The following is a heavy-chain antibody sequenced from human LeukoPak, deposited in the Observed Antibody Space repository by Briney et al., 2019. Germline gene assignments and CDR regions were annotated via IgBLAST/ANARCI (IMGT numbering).Heavy chain of an antibody. CDR2: INHSGST. CDR1: GGSFSGYY. V-gene: IGHV4-34*01. CDR3: ARGPIGYCSSTSCYRFDY. Sequence: SETLSLTCAVYGGSFSGYYWSWIRQPPGKGLEWIGEINHSGSTNYNPSLKSRVTISVDTSKNQFSLKLSSVTAADTAVYYCARGPIGYCSSTSCYRFDYWGQGTLVTVSS. J-gene: IGHJ4*02. D-gene: IGHD2-2*01.